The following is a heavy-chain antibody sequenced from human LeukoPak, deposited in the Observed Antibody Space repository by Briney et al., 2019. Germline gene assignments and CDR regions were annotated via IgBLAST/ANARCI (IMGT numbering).Heavy chain of an antibody. Sequence: SETLSLTCTVSGGSISSGGYYWSWIRQHPGKGLEWIGYIYYSGSTYYSPSLKSRVTISVDASKNQFSLKLSSVTAADTAVYYCARASARPYYYGMDVWGQGTTVTVSS. J-gene: IGHJ6*02. CDR3: ARASARPYYYGMDV. D-gene: IGHD6-6*01. CDR1: GGSISSGGYY. CDR2: IYYSGST. V-gene: IGHV4-31*03.